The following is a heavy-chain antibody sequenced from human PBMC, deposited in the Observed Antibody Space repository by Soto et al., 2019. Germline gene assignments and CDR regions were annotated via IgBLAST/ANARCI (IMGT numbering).Heavy chain of an antibody. CDR3: ARDEAGYYYYGMDV. CDR2: IWYDGSNK. J-gene: IGHJ6*02. D-gene: IGHD6-19*01. CDR1: GFTFSSYG. V-gene: IGHV3-33*01. Sequence: QVQLVESGGGVVQPGRSLRLSCAASGFTFSSYGMHWVRQAPGKGLEWVAVIWYDGSNKYYADSVKGRFTISRDNSKNTLYLQTNSLRAEDTAVYYCARDEAGYYYYGMDVWGQGTTVTVSS.